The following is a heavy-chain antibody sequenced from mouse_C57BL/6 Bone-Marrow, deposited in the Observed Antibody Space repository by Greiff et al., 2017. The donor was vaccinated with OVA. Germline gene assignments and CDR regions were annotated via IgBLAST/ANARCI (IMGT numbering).Heavy chain of an antibody. Sequence: VQLKESGAELARPGASVKLSCKASGYTFTSYGISWVKQRTGQGLEWIGEIYPRSGNTYYNEKFKGKATLTADKSSSTAYMELRSLTSEDSAVYFCAREILRYHAMDYWGQGTSVTVSS. V-gene: IGHV1-81*01. CDR1: GYTFTSYG. CDR2: IYPRSGNT. D-gene: IGHD1-1*01. CDR3: AREILRYHAMDY. J-gene: IGHJ4*01.